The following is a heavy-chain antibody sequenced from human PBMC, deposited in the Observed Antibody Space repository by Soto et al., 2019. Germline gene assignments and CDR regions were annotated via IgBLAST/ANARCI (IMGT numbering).Heavy chain of an antibody. CDR2: IYYSGST. Sequence: QVQLQESGPGLVKPSQTLSLTCTVSGGSISSGGYYWSWIRQHPGKGLEWIGYIYYSGSTYYNPSLKSRVTISVDTSKSQFSLKLSSVTAADTAVYYCARQGEFGVVIFIDYWGQGTLVTVSS. CDR1: GGSISSGGYY. J-gene: IGHJ4*02. V-gene: IGHV4-31*03. D-gene: IGHD3-3*01. CDR3: ARQGEFGVVIFIDY.